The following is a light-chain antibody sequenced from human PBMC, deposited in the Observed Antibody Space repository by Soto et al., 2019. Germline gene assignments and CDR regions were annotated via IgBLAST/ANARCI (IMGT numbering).Light chain of an antibody. Sequence: DIQMTQSPSTLSASIGDRVAITCRASDNIGPWVAWYQQKPGKAPKLLIYKASTLETGAPSRFAGSGSGTVFTLTISRLQPDDFATYYCQHYNSYSRTFGQGTKVEV. V-gene: IGKV1-5*03. CDR1: DNIGPW. CDR2: KAS. J-gene: IGKJ1*01. CDR3: QHYNSYSRT.